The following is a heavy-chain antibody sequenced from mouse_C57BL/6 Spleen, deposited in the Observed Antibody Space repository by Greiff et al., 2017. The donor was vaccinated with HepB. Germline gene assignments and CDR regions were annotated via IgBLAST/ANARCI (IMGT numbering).Heavy chain of an antibody. CDR1: GFTFSDYG. CDR3: SSWRYGSGYYAMDY. V-gene: IGHV5-17*01. Sequence: EVRLVESGGGLVKPGGSLKLSCAASGFTFSDYGMHWVRQAPEKGLEWVAYISSGSSTIYYADTVKGRFTISRDNAKNTLFLQMTSLRSEDTAMYYCSSWRYGSGYYAMDYWGQGTSVTVSS. D-gene: IGHD1-1*01. CDR2: ISSGSSTI. J-gene: IGHJ4*01.